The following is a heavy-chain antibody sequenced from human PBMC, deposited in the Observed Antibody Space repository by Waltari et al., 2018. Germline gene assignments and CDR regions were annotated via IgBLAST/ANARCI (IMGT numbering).Heavy chain of an antibody. V-gene: IGHV4-39*01. CDR1: GAPISGSRNY. J-gene: IGHJ4*02. CDR3: ARQLRFVDWIPRYFDS. D-gene: IGHD3-3*01. CDR2: IYYSGTT. Sequence: QMELQESGPRLVKPSETLSPTCNVSGAPISGSRNYWAWLRQPPGKNLQWIGSIYYSGTTYYNPSLKGRFAISVDTSRNQFSLNVNSVTAADTGIYYCARQLRFVDWIPRYFDSWGRGTLATVSS.